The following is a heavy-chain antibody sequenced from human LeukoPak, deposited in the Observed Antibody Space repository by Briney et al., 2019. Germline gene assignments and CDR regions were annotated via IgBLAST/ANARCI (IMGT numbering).Heavy chain of an antibody. V-gene: IGHV5-51*01. D-gene: IGHD1-26*01. CDR1: GYRFTSYW. J-gene: IGHJ3*02. Sequence: GESLKISCKGSGYRFTSYWIGWVRQMPGKGLEWTGFIYPGDSDTRYGPSFQGQVTISADKSMSTAYLQWSSLKASDTAMYYCARRRGRYSGDAFDIWGQGTMVTVSS. CDR3: ARRRGRYSGDAFDI. CDR2: IYPGDSDT.